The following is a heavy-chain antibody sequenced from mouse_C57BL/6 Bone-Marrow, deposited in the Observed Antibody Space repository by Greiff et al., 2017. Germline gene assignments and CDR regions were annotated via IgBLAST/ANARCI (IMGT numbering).Heavy chain of an antibody. CDR1: GYTFTSYW. V-gene: IGHV1-55*01. CDR3: AKSGPLGRSFDF. Sequence: QVQLQQPGAELVKPGASVKMSCKASGYTFTSYWIPWVKQRPGQGLEWIGDIYPTSGRTNYNEKFKSKAILTGDTSSNTAYMPLSSLTSEDSAVFYCAKSGPLGRSFDFWGRGNTLTVSS. J-gene: IGHJ2*01. D-gene: IGHD4-1*01. CDR2: IYPTSGRT.